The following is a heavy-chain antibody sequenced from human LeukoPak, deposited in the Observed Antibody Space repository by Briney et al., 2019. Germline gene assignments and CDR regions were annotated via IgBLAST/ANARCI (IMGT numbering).Heavy chain of an antibody. CDR2: IWYDGSNK. Sequence: GGSLRLSCAASGFTFSSYGMHWVRQAPGKGLEWVAVIWYDGSNKYYADSVKGRFTISRDNSKNTLHLQMNSLRAEDTAVYYCAREALWTYYFDYWGQGTLVTVSS. CDR3: AREALWTYYFDY. J-gene: IGHJ4*02. V-gene: IGHV3-33*01. CDR1: GFTFSSYG. D-gene: IGHD5-18*01.